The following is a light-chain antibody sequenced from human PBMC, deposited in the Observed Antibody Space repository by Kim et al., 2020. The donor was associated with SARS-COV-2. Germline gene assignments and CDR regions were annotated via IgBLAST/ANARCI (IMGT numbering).Light chain of an antibody. Sequence: DIQMTQSPSSLSASVGDRVTITCRASQSISSYLNWYQQKPGKAPKLLIYAASSLQSGVPSMFSGSGSGTDFTLTISSLQPEDFATYYCQQSYSTPWTFGQGTKVDIK. J-gene: IGKJ1*01. CDR1: QSISSY. V-gene: IGKV1-39*01. CDR2: AAS. CDR3: QQSYSTPWT.